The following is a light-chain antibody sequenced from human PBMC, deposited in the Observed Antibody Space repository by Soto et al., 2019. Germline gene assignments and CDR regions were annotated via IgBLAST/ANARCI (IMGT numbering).Light chain of an antibody. CDR3: MQVLQTPVT. V-gene: IGKV2-28*01. CDR1: QSLLHGTGYNY. Sequence: DIVMTQSPLSLPVTPGEPASISCRSSQSLLHGTGYNYLDWYLQKPGQSPQLLIQLGSMRAYGVPDRISGSGSGTDFTLKISRVAAEDVGVYYSMQVLQTPVTFGPGTKVDI. CDR2: LGS. J-gene: IGKJ3*01.